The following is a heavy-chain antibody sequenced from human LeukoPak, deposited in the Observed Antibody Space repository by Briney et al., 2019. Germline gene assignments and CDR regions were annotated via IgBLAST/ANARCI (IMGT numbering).Heavy chain of an antibody. CDR1: GGSISSNY. Sequence: PSETLSLTRTVSGGSISSNYWSWFRQSPGKGLEWIGYIYYSGSTHYNPSLKSRVTISVDTSKKQFSLKVGSVTTADTAVYYCARDTRWNAFDIWGQGTLVTVSS. CDR2: IYYSGST. J-gene: IGHJ3*02. V-gene: IGHV4-59*01. CDR3: ARDTRWNAFDI. D-gene: IGHD4-23*01.